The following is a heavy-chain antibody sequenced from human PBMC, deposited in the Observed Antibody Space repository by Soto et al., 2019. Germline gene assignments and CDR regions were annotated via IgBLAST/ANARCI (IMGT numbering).Heavy chain of an antibody. CDR3: ARDLAGESGYGGY. V-gene: IGHV3-21*06. Sequence: EVQLVESGGGLVKPGGSLRLYCEASGFALSDYTMNWVRLAPGKGLEWVSSISPTSIYTFYGDSVKGRFTISRDNAKNALYLEMRSLRAEDTALYYCARDLAGESGYGGYSGQGSLVTVSS. CDR1: GFALSDYT. CDR2: ISPTSIYT. J-gene: IGHJ4*02. D-gene: IGHD5-12*01.